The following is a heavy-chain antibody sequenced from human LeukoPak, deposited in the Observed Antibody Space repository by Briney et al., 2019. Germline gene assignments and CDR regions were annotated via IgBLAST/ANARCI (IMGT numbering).Heavy chain of an antibody. Sequence: GGSLRLSCAASGFTFSSYAMHWVRQAPGKGLEWVAVISYDGNNKYYADSVKGRFTISRDNSKNTLYLQMNSLRAEDTAVYYCARGHDYGDYYYYGMDVWGQGTTVTVSS. V-gene: IGHV3-30-3*01. CDR3: ARGHDYGDYYYYGMDV. D-gene: IGHD4-17*01. J-gene: IGHJ6*02. CDR2: ISYDGNNK. CDR1: GFTFSSYA.